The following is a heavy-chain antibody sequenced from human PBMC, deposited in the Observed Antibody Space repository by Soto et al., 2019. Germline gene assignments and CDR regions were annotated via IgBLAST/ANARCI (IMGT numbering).Heavy chain of an antibody. CDR3: ARRGSR. CDR1: GFTFSSSE. D-gene: IGHD2-15*01. CDR2: IHPGGQTI. Sequence: EVQLVESGGGLVQPGGSLRLSCAASGFTFSSSEMYWVRQAPGKGLEWISYIHPGGQTIFYAESGKGRFTISRDNAKHSVYLQMISLRAEDTAVYYCARRGSRWGRGTKVTVSS. J-gene: IGHJ3*01. V-gene: IGHV3-48*03.